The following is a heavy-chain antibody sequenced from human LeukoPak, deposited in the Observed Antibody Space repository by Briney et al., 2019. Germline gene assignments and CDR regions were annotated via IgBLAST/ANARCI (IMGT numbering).Heavy chain of an antibody. CDR2: ISWNSGSI. V-gene: IGHV3-9*03. J-gene: IGHJ5*02. Sequence: GGSLRLSCAASGFTFDDYAMHWVRQAPGKGLEWVSGISWNSGSIGYADSVKGRFTTSRDNAKNSLYLQMNSLRAEDMALYYCAKSSSSSWYLPWFDPWGQGTLVTVSS. CDR1: GFTFDDYA. CDR3: AKSSSSSWYLPWFDP. D-gene: IGHD6-13*01.